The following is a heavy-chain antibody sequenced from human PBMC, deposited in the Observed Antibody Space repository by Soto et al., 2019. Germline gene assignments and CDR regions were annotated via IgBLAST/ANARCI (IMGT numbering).Heavy chain of an antibody. CDR1: GFTFTNYG. CDR3: ARDYAPVAGTHYYGMDV. Sequence: PGGSLRLSCAASGFTFTNYGMSWVRQAPGRGLEWVSSIGTSGATTYYADSVKGRFTISRDNSKNTLSLQMNSLRAEDTAVYYCARDYAPVAGTHYYGMDVWGQGNTVTVSS. J-gene: IGHJ6*02. CDR2: IGTSGATT. D-gene: IGHD6-19*01. V-gene: IGHV3-23*01.